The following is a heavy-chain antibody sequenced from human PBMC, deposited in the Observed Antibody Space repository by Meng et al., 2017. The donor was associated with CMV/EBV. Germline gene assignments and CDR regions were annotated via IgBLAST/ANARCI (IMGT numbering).Heavy chain of an antibody. V-gene: IGHV3-53*01. J-gene: IGHJ4*02. CDR1: GFTVSSNY. Sequence: GGSLRLSCAASGFTVSSNYMSWVRQAPGKGLEWVSVIYSGGSTYYTDSVKGRFTISRDNSKNTLYLQMNSLRAEDTAVYYCARYGGLARVIDYWGQGTLVTVSS. CDR2: IYSGGST. CDR3: ARYGGLARVIDY. D-gene: IGHD3-16*01.